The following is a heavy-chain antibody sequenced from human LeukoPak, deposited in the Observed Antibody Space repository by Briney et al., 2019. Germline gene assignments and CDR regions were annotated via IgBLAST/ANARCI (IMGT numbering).Heavy chain of an antibody. D-gene: IGHD3-22*01. CDR3: ARGPRYYYDSSGYQPLYYYYYMDV. Sequence: ASVKVSCKASGYTFTSYDINWVRQATGQGLEWMGWMNPNSGNTGYAQKFQGRVTMTRNTSISTAYMELSSLRSEDTAVYYCARGPRYYYDSSGYQPLYYYYYMDVWGKGTTVTISS. CDR2: MNPNSGNT. V-gene: IGHV1-8*02. J-gene: IGHJ6*03. CDR1: GYTFTSYD.